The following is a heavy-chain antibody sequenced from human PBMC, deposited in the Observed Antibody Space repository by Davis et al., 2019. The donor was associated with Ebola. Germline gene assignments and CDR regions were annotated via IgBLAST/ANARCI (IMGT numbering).Heavy chain of an antibody. J-gene: IGHJ4*02. D-gene: IGHD1-1*01. CDR1: GYTFTSYS. CDR2: ISVYNGNT. V-gene: IGHV1-18*01. CDR3: ARAQFPTTSDH. Sequence: ASVKVSCKASGYTFTSYSVSWVRQAPGQGLEWMGWISVYNGNTNYAQKVQGRVTMTTDTSTNTVYMELRSLRPDDTAVYYCARAQFPTTSDHWGQGTLVTVSS.